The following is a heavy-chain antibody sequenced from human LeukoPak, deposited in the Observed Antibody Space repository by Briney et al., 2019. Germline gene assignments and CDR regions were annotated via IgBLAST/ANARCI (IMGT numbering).Heavy chain of an antibody. CDR2: ISWNSGSI. J-gene: IGHJ4*02. Sequence: GGPLRLSCAASGFTFDDYAMHWVRQAPGKGLEWVSGISWNSGSIGYADSVKGRFTISRDNAKNSLYLQMNSLRAEDMALYYCAKSPMGHSYGGRFDYWGQGTLVTVSS. D-gene: IGHD5-18*01. CDR1: GFTFDDYA. CDR3: AKSPMGHSYGGRFDY. V-gene: IGHV3-9*03.